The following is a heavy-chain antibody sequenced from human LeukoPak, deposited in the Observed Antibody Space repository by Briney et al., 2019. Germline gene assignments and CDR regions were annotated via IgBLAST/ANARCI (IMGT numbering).Heavy chain of an antibody. CDR3: AKGRGIAARQSLDY. J-gene: IGHJ4*02. CDR1: GFTFSSYA. CDR2: ISGSGGST. V-gene: IGHV3-23*01. D-gene: IGHD6-6*01. Sequence: PGGSLRLSCAASGFTFSSYAMSWVRQAPGKGLEWVSAISGSGGSTYYADSAKGRFTISRDNSKNTLYLQMNSLRAEDTAVYYCAKGRGIAARQSLDYWGQGTLVTVSS.